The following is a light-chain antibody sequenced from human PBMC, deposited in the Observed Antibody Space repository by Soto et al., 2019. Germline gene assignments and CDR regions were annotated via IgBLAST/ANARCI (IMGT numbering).Light chain of an antibody. Sequence: DIVMTQSPDSLAVSLGERATINCKSSQSVFNSSNNKNYLAWYQQKPGQPPKLLIYWASTRETGVPDRFSGSGSGTDFTLTISSLQAEDVAVYYCQQCSGSPYTFGQGTKPELK. CDR2: WAS. CDR1: QSVFNSSNNKNY. J-gene: IGKJ2*01. CDR3: QQCSGSPYT. V-gene: IGKV4-1*01.